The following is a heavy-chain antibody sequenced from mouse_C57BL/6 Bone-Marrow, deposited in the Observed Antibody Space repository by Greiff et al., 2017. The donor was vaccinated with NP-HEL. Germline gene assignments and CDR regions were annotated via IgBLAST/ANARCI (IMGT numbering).Heavy chain of an antibody. D-gene: IGHD1-1*01. Sequence: EVHLVESGGGLVKPGGSLKLSCAASGFTFSSYAMSWVRQTPEKRLEWVATISDGGSYTYYPDNVKGRFTISRDNAKNNLYLQMSQLKAEDTAMYYCAREGYGSSRAYWGQGTLVTVSA. CDR3: AREGYGSSRAY. V-gene: IGHV5-4*01. CDR1: GFTFSSYA. CDR2: ISDGGSYT. J-gene: IGHJ3*01.